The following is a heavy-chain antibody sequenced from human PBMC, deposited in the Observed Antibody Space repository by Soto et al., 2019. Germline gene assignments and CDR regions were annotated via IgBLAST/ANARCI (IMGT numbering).Heavy chain of an antibody. V-gene: IGHV4-59*08. CDR3: ARHYPIGNNWNYFDY. D-gene: IGHD1-1*01. Sequence: SETLSLTCSVSGGSISSYYWGWIRQPPGKGLEWIGYISYTGSTDYSPSLKSRVTISVDTSKNQFSLKVRSVTAADTAIYFCARHYPIGNNWNYFDYWGRGTLVTVPS. CDR1: GGSISSYY. J-gene: IGHJ4*02. CDR2: ISYTGST.